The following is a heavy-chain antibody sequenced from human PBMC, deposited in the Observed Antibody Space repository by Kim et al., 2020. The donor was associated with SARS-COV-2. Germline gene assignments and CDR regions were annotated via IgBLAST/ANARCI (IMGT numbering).Heavy chain of an antibody. CDR1: GFTFSSYA. CDR3: AKINGRLGADYDFWSGYYPDY. V-gene: IGHV3-23*01. Sequence: GGSLRLSCAASGFTFSSYAMSWVRQAPGKGLEWVSAISGSGGSTYYADSVKGRFTISRDNSKNTLYLQMNSLRAEDTAVYYCAKINGRLGADYDFWSGYYPDYWGQGTLVTVSS. J-gene: IGHJ4*02. D-gene: IGHD3-3*01. CDR2: ISGSGGST.